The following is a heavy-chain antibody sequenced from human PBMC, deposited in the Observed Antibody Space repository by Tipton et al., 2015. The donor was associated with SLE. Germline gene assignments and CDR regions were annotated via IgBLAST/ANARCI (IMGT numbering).Heavy chain of an antibody. CDR1: VYSISSSHW. CDR3: AIPTVGATGGFDS. V-gene: IGHV4-28*02. J-gene: IGHJ4*01. D-gene: IGHD1-26*01. Sequence: LRLSCNVSVYSISSSHWWGWIRQPPGKGLEWIGHIYYGGTIYYDPSLKSRVTMSIDTSKNQFSLKLSSVTDVDTAVYYCAIPTVGATGGFDSWGHGTLVIVSS. CDR2: IYYGGTI.